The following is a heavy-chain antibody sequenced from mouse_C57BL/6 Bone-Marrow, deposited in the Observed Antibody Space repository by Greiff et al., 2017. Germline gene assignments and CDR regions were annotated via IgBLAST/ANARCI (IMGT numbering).Heavy chain of an antibody. Sequence: EVHLVESGGGLVQPGGSMKLSCVASGFTFSNYWMNWVRQSPEKGLEWVAQIRLKSDNYATHYAESVKGRFTISRDDSKSSVYLQMNNLRTEDTGIYYCTKFRKYCGSSACVLYFDYWGQGTTLTVSS. J-gene: IGHJ2*01. CDR3: TKFRKYCGSSACVLYFDY. CDR2: IRLKSDNYAT. V-gene: IGHV6-3*01. CDR1: GFTFSNYW. D-gene: IGHD1-1*01.